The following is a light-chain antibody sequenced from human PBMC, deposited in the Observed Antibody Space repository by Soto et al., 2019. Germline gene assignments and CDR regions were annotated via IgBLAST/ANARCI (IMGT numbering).Light chain of an antibody. V-gene: IGKV4-1*01. Sequence: DIVMTQSPDSLAASLGERAAINCKPSQSVLYSSNNKNYLAWYQQKPGQPPKLLIYWASTRESGVPDRFSGSGSGTDFTPTISSLQAEDVAVYYCQQYFSAPYTFGPGTKLEIK. CDR3: QQYFSAPYT. CDR2: WAS. CDR1: QSVLYSSNNKNY. J-gene: IGKJ2*01.